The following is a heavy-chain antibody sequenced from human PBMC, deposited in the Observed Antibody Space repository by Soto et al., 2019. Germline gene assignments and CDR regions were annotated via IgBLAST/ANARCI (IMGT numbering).Heavy chain of an antibody. V-gene: IGHV3-23*01. Sequence: QPGGSLRLSCTASGFTFTSYGMGWVRQAPGKGLQWVSTIRGDGGQTHYTDSVKGRFSISRDNSKNTVYLQMDSLRAEDTAMYFCARDVGLDSDDFFAYWGQGTQVTV. CDR3: ARDVGLDSDDFFAY. D-gene: IGHD3-9*01. J-gene: IGHJ4*02. CDR1: GFTFTSYG. CDR2: IRGDGGQT.